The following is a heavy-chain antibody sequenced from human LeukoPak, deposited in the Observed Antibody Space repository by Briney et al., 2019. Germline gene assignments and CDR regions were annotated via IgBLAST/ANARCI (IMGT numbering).Heavy chain of an antibody. CDR1: GGSFSGYY. D-gene: IGHD5-24*01. V-gene: IGHV4-34*01. CDR3: ARRWLHRKGFDY. J-gene: IGHJ4*02. Sequence: ASETLSLTCAVYGGSFSGYYWSWIRQPPGKGLEWIGEINHSGSTNYNPSLKSRVTISVDTSKNQFSLKLSSVTAAGTAVYYCARRWLHRKGFDYWGQGTLVTVSS. CDR2: INHSGST.